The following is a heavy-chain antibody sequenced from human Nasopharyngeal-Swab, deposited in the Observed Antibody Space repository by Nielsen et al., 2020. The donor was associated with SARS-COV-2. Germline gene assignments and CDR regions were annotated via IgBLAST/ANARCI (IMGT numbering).Heavy chain of an antibody. Sequence: WVRQAPGQGLEWMGGIIPIFGTANYAQKFQGRVTITADESTSTAYMELSSLRSEDTAVYYCARERGIFGVVIVWGQGTTITV. D-gene: IGHD3-3*01. CDR2: IIPIFGTA. J-gene: IGHJ6*02. V-gene: IGHV1-69*01. CDR3: ARERGIFGVVIV.